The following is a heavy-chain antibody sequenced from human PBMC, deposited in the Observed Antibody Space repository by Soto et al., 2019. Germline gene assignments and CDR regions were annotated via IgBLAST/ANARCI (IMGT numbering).Heavy chain of an antibody. V-gene: IGHV4-4*02. CDR1: GGSISSSNW. CDR2: IYHSGST. J-gene: IGHJ4*02. D-gene: IGHD4-4*01. CDR3: ARVGDNFVLSTVNPSFDY. Sequence: QVQLQESGPGLVKPSGTLSLTCAVSGGSISSSNWWSWVRQPPGKGLEWIGEIYHSGSTNYNPSLKSRVTISVDKSKNQFSLKLSSVTAADTAVYYCARVGDNFVLSTVNPSFDYWGQGTLVTVSS.